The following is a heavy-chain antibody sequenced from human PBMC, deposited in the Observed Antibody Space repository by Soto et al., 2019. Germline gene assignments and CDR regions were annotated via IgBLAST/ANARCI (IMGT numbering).Heavy chain of an antibody. D-gene: IGHD3-22*01. Sequence: GASVKVSCKASGYTFTSYGISWVRQAPGQGLEWMGWISAYNGNTNYAQKFQGRVTMTTDTSTSTAYMELKSLRSDDTAVYYCARWTYDSSGYYYFYYFDYWGQGTLVTVSS. CDR2: ISAYNGNT. V-gene: IGHV1-18*01. CDR1: GYTFTSYG. CDR3: ARWTYDSSGYYYFYYFDY. J-gene: IGHJ4*02.